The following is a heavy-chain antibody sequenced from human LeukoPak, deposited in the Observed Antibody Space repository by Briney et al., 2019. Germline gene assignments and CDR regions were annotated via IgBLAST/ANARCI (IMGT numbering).Heavy chain of an antibody. Sequence: SETLSLTCAVYGGSFSGYYWSWIRQPPGKGLEWIGEINHSGSTNYNPSLKSRVTISVDTSKNQFSLKLSSVTAADTAVYYCARDQVAVAGGFDYWGQGTLVTVSS. CDR1: GGSFSGYY. CDR3: ARDQVAVAGGFDY. D-gene: IGHD6-19*01. V-gene: IGHV4-34*01. J-gene: IGHJ4*02. CDR2: INHSGST.